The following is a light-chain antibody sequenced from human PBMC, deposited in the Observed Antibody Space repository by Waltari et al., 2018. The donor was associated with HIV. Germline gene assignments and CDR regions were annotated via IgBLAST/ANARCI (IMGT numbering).Light chain of an antibody. CDR2: ETS. V-gene: IGKV3-11*01. Sequence: EIVLTQSPATLSLSPGERATLSCRASQSVSSYLAWYQQKPGQAPRLLIYETSYRATGIPPRFSGSGSGTEFTLTISSLEPEDFAVYYCQHRSNWPPGGYTFGQGTKLDIK. CDR1: QSVSSY. CDR3: QHRSNWPPGGYT. J-gene: IGKJ2*01.